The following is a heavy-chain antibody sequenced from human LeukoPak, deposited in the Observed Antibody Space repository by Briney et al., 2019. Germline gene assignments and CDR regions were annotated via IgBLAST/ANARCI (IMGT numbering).Heavy chain of an antibody. CDR1: GYTFTSYA. J-gene: IGHJ4*02. CDR2: INAGNGNT. Sequence: APVKVSCKASGYTFTSYAMHWVRQAPGQRLEWMGWINAGNGNTKYSQKFQGRVTITRDTSASTAYMELSSLRSEDTAVYYCARVVGRGWGFDYWGQGTLVTVSS. CDR3: ARVVGRGWGFDY. V-gene: IGHV1-3*01. D-gene: IGHD6-19*01.